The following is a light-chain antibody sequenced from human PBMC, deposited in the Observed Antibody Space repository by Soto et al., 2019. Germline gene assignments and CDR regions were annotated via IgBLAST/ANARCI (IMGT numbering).Light chain of an antibody. V-gene: IGKV1-27*01. CDR2: AAS. CDR3: QKYNSVPLT. Sequence: DVQMTQSPSSLSASVGDRVTITCRASQGIAPYLAWFQQKPGKVPKLLIYAASTLQSGVPSRFSGSGSGADFTLTISSLQPEDVGTYYCQKYNSVPLTFGGGTKVDIK. J-gene: IGKJ4*01. CDR1: QGIAPY.